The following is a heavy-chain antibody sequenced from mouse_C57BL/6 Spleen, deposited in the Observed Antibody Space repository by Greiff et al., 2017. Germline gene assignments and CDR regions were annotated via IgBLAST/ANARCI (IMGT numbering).Heavy chain of an antibody. V-gene: IGHV3-6*01. D-gene: IGHD4-1*01. CDR1: GYSITSGYY. J-gene: IGHJ4*01. CDR3: ARGVNWGAMDY. Sequence: VQLKQSGPGLVKPSQSLSLTCSVTGYSITSGYYWNWIRQFPGNKLEWMGYISYDGSNNYNPSLKNRISITRDTSKNQFFLKLNSVTTEDTATYYCARGVNWGAMDYWGQGTSVTVSS. CDR2: ISYDGSN.